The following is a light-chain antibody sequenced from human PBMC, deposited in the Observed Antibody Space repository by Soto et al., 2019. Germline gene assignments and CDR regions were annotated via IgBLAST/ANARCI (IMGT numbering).Light chain of an antibody. CDR3: QQTHTAPHT. V-gene: IGKV1-39*01. CDR2: LAS. CDR1: QSISKY. Sequence: DIHMTQSPSSLSASVGDRVTITCRASQSISKYLNWYQHKAGKAPNVLINLASSLQSGVPSRFSGSGSGTEFTLTISNLQPEDFATYYCQQTHTAPHTFGQGTKLEI. J-gene: IGKJ2*01.